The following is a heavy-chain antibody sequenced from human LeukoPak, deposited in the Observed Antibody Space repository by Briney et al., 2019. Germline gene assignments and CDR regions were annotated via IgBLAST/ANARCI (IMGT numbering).Heavy chain of an antibody. CDR3: ARVPTYYDILTGYSIYYGMDV. CDR2: ISSSSSYT. D-gene: IGHD3-9*01. CDR1: GFTFSDYY. J-gene: IGHJ6*02. V-gene: IGHV3-11*05. Sequence: KPGGSLRLSCAASGFTFSDYYMSWIRQAPGKGLEWVSYISSSSSYTNYADSVKGRFTISRDSAKNSLYLQMSSLRAEDTAVYYCARVPTYYDILTGYSIYYGMDVWGQGTTVTVSS.